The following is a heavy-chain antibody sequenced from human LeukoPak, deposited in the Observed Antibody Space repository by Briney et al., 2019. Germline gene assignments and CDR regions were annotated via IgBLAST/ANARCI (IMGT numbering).Heavy chain of an antibody. CDR1: GYSFTSYW. CDR2: IYPGDSDT. D-gene: IGHD2-2*01. CDR3: ARARWDIVVVPAAEGYYYMDV. V-gene: IGHV5-51*01. Sequence: GESLKISCKGSGYSFTSYWIGWVRQMPGKGLEWMGIIYPGDSDTRYSPSFQGQVTISADKSISTAYLQWSSLKASDTAMYYCARARWDIVVVPAAEGYYYMDVWGKGTTVTVSS. J-gene: IGHJ6*03.